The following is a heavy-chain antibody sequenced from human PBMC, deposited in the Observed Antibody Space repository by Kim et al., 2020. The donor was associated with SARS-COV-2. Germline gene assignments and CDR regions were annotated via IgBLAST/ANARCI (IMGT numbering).Heavy chain of an antibody. Sequence: SETLSLTCTVSGGSISSSSYYWGWIRQPPGKGLEWIGSIYYSGSTYYNPSLKSRVTISVDTSKNQFSLKLSSVTAADTAVYYCAILIRGYYGSGSYPSTVDYWGQGTLVTVSS. CDR2: IYYSGST. CDR3: AILIRGYYGSGSYPSTVDY. J-gene: IGHJ4*02. CDR1: GGSISSSSYY. D-gene: IGHD3-10*01. V-gene: IGHV4-39*01.